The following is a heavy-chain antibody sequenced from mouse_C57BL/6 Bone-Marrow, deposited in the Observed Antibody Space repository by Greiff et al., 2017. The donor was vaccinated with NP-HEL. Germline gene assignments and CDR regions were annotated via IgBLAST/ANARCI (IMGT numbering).Heavy chain of an antibody. Sequence: DVQLQESGAELVRPGASVKLSCTASGFNIKDDSMHWVKQRPEQGLEWIGRIDPENGDTEYASKLQGQATITGDTSTNTAYLQLSSLTSEDTAVYYGTNPWDYDVVWVGYWGQGTLVTVSA. CDR2: IDPENGDT. CDR1: GFNIKDDS. V-gene: IGHV14-4*01. J-gene: IGHJ3*01. CDR3: TNPWDYDVVWVGY. D-gene: IGHD2-4*01.